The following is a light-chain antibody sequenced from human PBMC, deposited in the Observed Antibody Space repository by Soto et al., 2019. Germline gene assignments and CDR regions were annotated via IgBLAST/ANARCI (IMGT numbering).Light chain of an antibody. J-gene: IGKJ2*01. CDR2: GAS. CDR3: QQYHNWPPQYT. CDR1: QSVASN. V-gene: IGKV3-15*01. Sequence: EIVMTQSPASLSVSPGDGATLSCRASQSVASNVAWYQQKPGQGPRLLIHGASTRAVGVPARFSGSGSGTDFTLTINILQSEDFAVYYCQQYHNWPPQYTFGQGTKLQIK.